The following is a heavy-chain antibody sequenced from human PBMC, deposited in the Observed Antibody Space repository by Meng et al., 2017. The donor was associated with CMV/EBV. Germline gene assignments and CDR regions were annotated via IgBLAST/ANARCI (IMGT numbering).Heavy chain of an antibody. J-gene: IGHJ4*02. CDR2: IGQDGSDK. V-gene: IGHV3-7*03. CDR3: ASGLKVGATKRALYYFDY. Sequence: GGSLRLSCTVSGITFSDFLMGWFRQAPGKGLAWVAKIGQDGSDKNYVDSVKGRFTISRDNAKNSLYLQMNSLRVEDTAVYYCASGLKVGATKRALYYFDYWGQGTLVTVSS. D-gene: IGHD1-26*01. CDR1: GITFSDFL.